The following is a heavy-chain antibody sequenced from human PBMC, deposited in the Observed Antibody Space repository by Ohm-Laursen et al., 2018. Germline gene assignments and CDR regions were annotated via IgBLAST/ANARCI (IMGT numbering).Heavy chain of an antibody. V-gene: IGHV3-7*01. CDR3: AMGWGYFPS. Sequence: GSLRLSCTASGFTFRNSWMTWVRQSPGKGLEWVANIKGDGTETYYVDSVRGRFTISRDNPKNSLFLQLSNVRAEDTAAYYCAMGWGYFPSWGQGTLVIVSS. CDR1: GFTFRNSW. D-gene: IGHD3-16*01. J-gene: IGHJ1*01. CDR2: IKGDGTET.